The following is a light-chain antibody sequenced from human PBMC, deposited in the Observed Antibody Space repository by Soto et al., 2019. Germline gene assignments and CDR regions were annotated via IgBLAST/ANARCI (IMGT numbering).Light chain of an antibody. V-gene: IGKV1-5*01. CDR1: QTVNTW. CDR3: QQLNSYPH. Sequence: DIQMTQSPSTLSASVGDRVTITCRASQTVNTWLAWYQQKPGKAPKRLIYAASSLQSGVPSRFSGSGSGTDFTLTISSLQPEDFATYYCQQLNSYPHFGPGTKVDIK. J-gene: IGKJ3*01. CDR2: AAS.